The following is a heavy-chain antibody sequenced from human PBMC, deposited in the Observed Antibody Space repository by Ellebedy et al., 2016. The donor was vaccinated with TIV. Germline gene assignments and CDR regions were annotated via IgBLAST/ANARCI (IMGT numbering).Heavy chain of an antibody. CDR3: ARVGARIFGEADY. CDR2: MNPNSGNT. D-gene: IGHD3-3*01. V-gene: IGHV1-8*02. J-gene: IGHJ4*02. CDR1: RYTFTSYY. Sequence: ASVKVSXKASRYTFTSYYMHWVRQATGQGLEWMGWMNPNSGNTGYAQKFQGRVTMTRNTSISTAYMELSSLRSEDTAVYYCARVGARIFGEADYWGQGTLVTVSS.